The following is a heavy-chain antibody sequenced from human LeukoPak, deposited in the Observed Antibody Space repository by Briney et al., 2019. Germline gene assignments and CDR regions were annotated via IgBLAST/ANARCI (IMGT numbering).Heavy chain of an antibody. D-gene: IGHD6-13*01. CDR2: INHSGGS. CDR1: GGSLSSYY. CDR3: ASHQLAEAASDYSFDI. Sequence: SETLSLTCAVSGGSLSSYYWSWIRQPPGKGVEWSGGINHSGGSTYNPSLQNRATISVDTSKNQLSLKLSSLTTADTPVCYYASHQLAEAASDYSFDIWGQGTMVTVSS. J-gene: IGHJ3*02. V-gene: IGHV4-34*01.